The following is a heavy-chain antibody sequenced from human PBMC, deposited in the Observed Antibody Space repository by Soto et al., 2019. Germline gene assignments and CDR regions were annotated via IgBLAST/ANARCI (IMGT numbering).Heavy chain of an antibody. CDR1: GGSISSYY. CDR3: ARLSIYHFDD. CDR2: IQYTGGT. Sequence: PSETLSLTCTVSGGSISSYYWSWIRQPPGKGLEWIGYIQYTGGTNYNPSLKSRVTLSVDTSKNQFSLKLNSVNAADTAMDYCARLSIYHFDDRGQGPLITAS. D-gene: IGHD6-6*01. J-gene: IGHJ4*02. V-gene: IGHV4-59*01.